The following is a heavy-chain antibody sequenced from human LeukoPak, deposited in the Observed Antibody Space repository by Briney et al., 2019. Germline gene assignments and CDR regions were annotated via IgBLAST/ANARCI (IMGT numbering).Heavy chain of an antibody. CDR3: ARDQRYSSGWYIRFFAFDI. Sequence: SETLSLTCTVSGGSISSYYWSWIRQPAGKGLEWIGRIYTSGSTNYNPSLKSRVTMSVDTSKNQFSLKLSSVTAADTAVYYCARDQRYSSGWYIRFFAFDIWGQGTMVTVSS. D-gene: IGHD6-19*01. CDR1: GGSISSYY. CDR2: IYTSGST. J-gene: IGHJ3*02. V-gene: IGHV4-4*07.